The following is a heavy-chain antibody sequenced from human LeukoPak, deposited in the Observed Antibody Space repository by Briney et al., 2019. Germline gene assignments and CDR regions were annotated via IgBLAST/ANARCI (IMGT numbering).Heavy chain of an antibody. D-gene: IGHD2-8*01. CDR3: AKAGDCTNGVCYYFDY. CDR2: ISGSGGST. Sequence: GGSLRLSCAASGFTFSSYAMSWVRQAPGKGLEWVSAISGSGGSTYYADSVKGRFTISRDNSKNTLYLQMNSLRAEDTAVYYCAKAGDCTNGVCYYFDYWGQGTLVTVSS. CDR1: GFTFSSYA. V-gene: IGHV3-23*01. J-gene: IGHJ4*02.